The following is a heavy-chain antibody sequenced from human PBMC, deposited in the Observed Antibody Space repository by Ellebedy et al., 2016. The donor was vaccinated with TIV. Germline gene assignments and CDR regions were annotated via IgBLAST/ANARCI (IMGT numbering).Heavy chain of an antibody. V-gene: IGHV3-30*02. J-gene: IGHJ6*02. CDR3: AKDYGSGSWGMDV. Sequence: GGSLRLXXAASGFTFSNYGMHWVRQAPGKGLEWVALLWYDGSNKNYADSVKGRFTISRDNSKNTLYLQMNSLRAEDTAVYYCAKDYGSGSWGMDVWGQGTTVTVSS. CDR2: LWYDGSNK. D-gene: IGHD3-10*01. CDR1: GFTFSNYG.